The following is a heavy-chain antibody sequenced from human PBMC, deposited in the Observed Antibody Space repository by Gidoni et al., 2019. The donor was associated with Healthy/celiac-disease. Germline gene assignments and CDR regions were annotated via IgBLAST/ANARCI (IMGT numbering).Heavy chain of an antibody. CDR1: GFTFSSYW. V-gene: IGHV3-74*01. Sequence: EVQLVESGGGLVQPGGSLRLSCAASGFTFSSYWMHWVRQATGKGLVWVARINSDGSSTSYADSVKGRFTISRDNAKNTLYLQMNSLRAEDTAVYYCARGVGYCSGGSCYWDYYYYYGMDVWGQGTTVTVSS. CDR2: INSDGSST. CDR3: ARGVGYCSGGSCYWDYYYYYGMDV. J-gene: IGHJ6*02. D-gene: IGHD2-15*01.